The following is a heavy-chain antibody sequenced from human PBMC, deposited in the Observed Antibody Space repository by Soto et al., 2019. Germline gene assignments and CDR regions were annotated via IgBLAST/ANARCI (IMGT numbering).Heavy chain of an antibody. CDR3: ARHPSKRTGGARTIMGDFES. CDR2: VDPSDSYT. V-gene: IGHV5-10-1*01. J-gene: IGHJ3*02. Sequence: GESLKISCTGSGYSFTSYWISWVRQMPGKGLEWMGRVDPSDSYTNYSPSFQGHVTMSADKSISTAYLQWSSLYASDTAMYYCARHPSKRTGGARTIMGDFESWRKGTMGTVSS. CDR1: GYSFTSYW. D-gene: IGHD2-8*02.